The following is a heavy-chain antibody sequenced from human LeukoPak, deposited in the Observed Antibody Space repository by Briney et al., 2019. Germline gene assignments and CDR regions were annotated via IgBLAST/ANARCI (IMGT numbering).Heavy chain of an antibody. V-gene: IGHV4-59*08. D-gene: IGHD3-10*01. CDR2: SYYSGST. CDR3: ARLDGVGEFLDY. CDR1: GGSINTYF. Sequence: SESLSLTCTGTGGSINTYFWSWTRQSPEKGLEWIGSSYYSGSTNANPSLRSRLTLSIDTSKNQLSLELRSVTAADTAIYYCARLDGVGEFLDYWSQGALGSVSS. J-gene: IGHJ4*02.